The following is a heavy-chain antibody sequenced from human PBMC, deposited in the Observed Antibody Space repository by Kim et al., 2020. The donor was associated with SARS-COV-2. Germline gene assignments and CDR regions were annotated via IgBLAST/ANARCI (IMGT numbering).Heavy chain of an antibody. D-gene: IGHD6-13*01. CDR1: GYTFTSYG. V-gene: IGHV1-18*01. Sequence: ASVKVSCKASGYTFTSYGISWVRQAPGQGLEWMGWISAYNGNTNYAQKLQGRVTMTTDTSTSTAYMELRSLRSDDTAVYYCARVILSSSFRGRGWFDPWGQGTLVTVSS. CDR2: ISAYNGNT. J-gene: IGHJ5*02. CDR3: ARVILSSSFRGRGWFDP.